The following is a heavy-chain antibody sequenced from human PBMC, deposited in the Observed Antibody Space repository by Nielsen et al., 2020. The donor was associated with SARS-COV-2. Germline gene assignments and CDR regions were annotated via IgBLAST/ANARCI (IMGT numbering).Heavy chain of an antibody. CDR3: AKDISNYDILTGYYDY. CDR2: ISWNSGSI. D-gene: IGHD3-9*01. CDR1: GFTFDDYA. J-gene: IGHJ4*02. V-gene: IGHV3-9*01. Sequence: GGSLRLSCAASGFTFDDYAMHWVRQAPGKGLEWVSGISWNSGSIGYADSVKGRFTISRDNAKNSLYLQMNSLRAEDTALYYCAKDISNYDILTGYYDYWGQGTLVTVSS.